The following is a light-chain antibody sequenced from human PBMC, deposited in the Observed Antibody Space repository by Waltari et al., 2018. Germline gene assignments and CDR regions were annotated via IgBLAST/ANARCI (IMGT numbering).Light chain of an antibody. CDR1: NSNIGRTY. CDR3: ATWDDSLGGAI. V-gene: IGLV1-47*01. CDR2: RNN. J-gene: IGLJ1*01. Sequence: QSVLIQPPSVSGTPGQRVTIPCSGANSNIGRTYVCWFAHLPGEAPKLLVFRNNQRPSGVPGRFSGSKSGTSASLAISGLQSEDEADFYCATWDDSLGGAIFGPGTKVTVL.